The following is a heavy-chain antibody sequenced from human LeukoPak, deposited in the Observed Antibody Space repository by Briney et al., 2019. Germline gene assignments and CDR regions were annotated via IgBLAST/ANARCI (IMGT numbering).Heavy chain of an antibody. CDR2: ISAYNGNT. J-gene: IGHJ6*03. V-gene: IGHV1-18*01. Sequence: GASVKVSCKASGYTFTSYGISWVRQAPGQGLEWMGWISAYNGNTNYAQKLQGRVTMTTDTSTSTAYMELRSLRSDDTAVYYCAREDDFWSGYQYYMDVWGKGTTVTVSS. CDR1: GYTFTSYG. CDR3: AREDDFWSGYQYYMDV. D-gene: IGHD3-3*01.